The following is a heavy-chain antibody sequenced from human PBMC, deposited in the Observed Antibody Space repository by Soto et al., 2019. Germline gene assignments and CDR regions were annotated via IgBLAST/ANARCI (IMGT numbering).Heavy chain of an antibody. D-gene: IGHD3-3*01. CDR2: IYYSGST. J-gene: IGHJ4*02. CDR3: ARAPGETIFGVVNPAFDY. CDR1: GGSVSSGSYN. V-gene: IGHV4-61*01. Sequence: SETLSLTCTVSGGSVSSGSYNWNWIRQPPGKALEWIGYIYYSGSTNYNPSLKSRVTISVDTSKNQFSLKLSSVTAADTAVYYCARAPGETIFGVVNPAFDYWGQGTLVTVSS.